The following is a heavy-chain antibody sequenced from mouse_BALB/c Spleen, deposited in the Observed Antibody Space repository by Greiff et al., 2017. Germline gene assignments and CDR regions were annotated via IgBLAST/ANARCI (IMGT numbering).Heavy chain of an antibody. CDR2: IYPGDGDT. CDR1: GYAFSSSW. J-gene: IGHJ4*01. V-gene: IGHV1-82*01. CDR3: ARSLDGSSYNYYAMDY. D-gene: IGHD1-1*01. Sequence: QVQLQQSGPELVKPGASVKISCKASGYAFSSSWMNWVKQRPGQGLEWIGRIYPGDGDTNYNGKFKGKATLTADKSSSTAYMQLSSLTSVDSAVYFCARSLDGSSYNYYAMDYWGQGTSVTVSS.